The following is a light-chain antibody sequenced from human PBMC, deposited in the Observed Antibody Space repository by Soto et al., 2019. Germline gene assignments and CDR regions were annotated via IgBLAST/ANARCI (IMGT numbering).Light chain of an antibody. Sequence: DIQMTQSPSTLSASVGDRVIITCRASQSIGKWLAWYQQRPGKAPKLLIYDASNLESGVPSRFSGSTSGTEFTLTVSSLQPDDFATYYCQQYNTYTLSFGGGTKV. J-gene: IGKJ4*01. CDR2: DAS. CDR1: QSIGKW. CDR3: QQYNTYTLS. V-gene: IGKV1-5*01.